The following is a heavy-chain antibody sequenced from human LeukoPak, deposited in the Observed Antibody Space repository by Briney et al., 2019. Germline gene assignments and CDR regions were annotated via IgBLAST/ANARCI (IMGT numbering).Heavy chain of an antibody. CDR2: IYHSGST. Sequence: PSETLSLTCTVSGGSISSSSYYWGWIRQPPGKGLEWIGYIYHSGSTNYNPSLKSRITISVGTSQNQFSLKLSSVTAADTAVYYCARDGYSGSDALWGQGTLVTVSS. CDR1: GGSISSSSYY. CDR3: ARDGYSGSDAL. J-gene: IGHJ4*02. V-gene: IGHV4-61*01. D-gene: IGHD5-12*01.